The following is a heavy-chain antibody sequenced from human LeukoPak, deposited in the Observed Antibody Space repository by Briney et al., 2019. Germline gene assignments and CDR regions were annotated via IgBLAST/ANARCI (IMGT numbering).Heavy chain of an antibody. CDR3: ARGYSSSWLDY. J-gene: IGHJ4*02. CDR1: GFTFSSYS. V-gene: IGHV3-21*01. D-gene: IGHD6-13*01. CDR2: ISSSSYI. Sequence: GGSLRLSCAASGFTFSSYSMNWVRQAPGKGLEWVSSISSSSYIYYADSVKGRFTISRDNAKNSLYLQMNSLRAEDTAVYCCARGYSSSWLDYWGQGTLVTVSS.